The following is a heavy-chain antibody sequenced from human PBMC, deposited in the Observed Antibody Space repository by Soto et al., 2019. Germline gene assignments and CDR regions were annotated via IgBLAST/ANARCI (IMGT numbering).Heavy chain of an antibody. CDR2: INPSGGST. CDR1: GYTFTSYY. D-gene: IGHD3-3*01. Sequence: QVQLVQSGAEVKKPGASVKISCKSSGYTFTSYYMHWVRQAPGQGLEWMGMINPSGGSTNYAQRFQGRVTMTRDTSTSTVYMDLSDLRSEDTAVYYCARGFWTTTTCLVWDFWGQGTLVTVSS. CDR3: ARGFWTTTTCLVWDF. V-gene: IGHV1-46*01. J-gene: IGHJ4*02.